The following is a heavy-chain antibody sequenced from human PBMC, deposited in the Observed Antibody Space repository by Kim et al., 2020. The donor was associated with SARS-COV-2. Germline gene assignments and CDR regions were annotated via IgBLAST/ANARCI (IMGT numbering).Heavy chain of an antibody. V-gene: IGHV3-30*18. Sequence: GSLRLSCAASGFFFRAFGMHWVRQAPGKGLEWVAGISNDGSDAYYADSVKGRFTISRDNSKDTLYLEMNSLKGEDTAVYYCAKDSRRKVTNPEYYNGMAVWGQGTTVIVSS. J-gene: IGHJ6*02. CDR2: ISNDGSDA. CDR3: AKDSRRKVTNPEYYNGMAV. D-gene: IGHD2-21*02. CDR1: GFFFRAFG.